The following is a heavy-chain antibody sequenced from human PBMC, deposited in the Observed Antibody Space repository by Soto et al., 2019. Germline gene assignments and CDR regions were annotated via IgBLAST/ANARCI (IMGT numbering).Heavy chain of an antibody. D-gene: IGHD3-3*01. Sequence: ETLSLPSAVCGWSLGGSLSNWVLHPPGKGLGRIGELDDSGYTNYNPSLKSLVTISVDTSKNQFSLRLTSVTAADTAVYYFARVRDWFDPWGQGTLVTVSS. V-gene: IGHV4-34*01. CDR3: ARVRDWFDP. CDR2: LDDSGYT. CDR1: GWSLGGSL. J-gene: IGHJ5*02.